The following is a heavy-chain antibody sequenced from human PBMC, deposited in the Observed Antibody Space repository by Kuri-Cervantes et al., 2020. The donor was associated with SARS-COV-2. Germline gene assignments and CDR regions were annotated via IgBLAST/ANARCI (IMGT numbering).Heavy chain of an antibody. Sequence: GESLKISCAASGFNFNNVWMNWVRQAPGKGLEWVGRIRSKTDGEAADYAAPVKGRFTISRDDSKNTLYLQMNSLKTDDTAVYYCFTWLDYWGRGTQVTVSS. CDR1: GFNFNNVW. V-gene: IGHV3-15*07. CDR2: IRSKTDGEAA. J-gene: IGHJ4*02. CDR3: FTWLDY. D-gene: IGHD3-22*01.